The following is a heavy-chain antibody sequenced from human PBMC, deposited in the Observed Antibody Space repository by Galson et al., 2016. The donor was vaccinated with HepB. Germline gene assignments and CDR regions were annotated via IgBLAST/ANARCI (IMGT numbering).Heavy chain of an antibody. CDR2: INSDGSTT. J-gene: IGHJ4*02. Sequence: SLRLSCAASGFTFTNYWMRWVRQAPGKGLVWVSRINSDGSTTTYADSVDGRFTISRDNAKNTLYLQMNSLRADDRALYYCARGEATVVRGATAADWGQGTLVTVSS. V-gene: IGHV3-74*01. CDR1: GFTFTNYW. CDR3: ARGEATVVRGATAAD. D-gene: IGHD3-10*01.